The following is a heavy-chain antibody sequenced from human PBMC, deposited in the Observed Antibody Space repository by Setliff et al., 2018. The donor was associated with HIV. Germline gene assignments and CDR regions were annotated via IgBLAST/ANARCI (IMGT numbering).Heavy chain of an antibody. J-gene: IGHJ4*02. CDR1: GFSFRSYA. CDR3: AKTQTVITVYGPFDS. CDR2: ISGSGDIT. D-gene: IGHD4-4*01. Sequence: TGESLTISCAASGFSFRSYAVSWVRQAPGKGLEWVSVISGSGDITYYRESVKGRFTVSRDNSNNTVYLQMNSLRAEDTAMYYCAKTQTVITVYGPFDSWGQGTPVTVSS. V-gene: IGHV3-23*01.